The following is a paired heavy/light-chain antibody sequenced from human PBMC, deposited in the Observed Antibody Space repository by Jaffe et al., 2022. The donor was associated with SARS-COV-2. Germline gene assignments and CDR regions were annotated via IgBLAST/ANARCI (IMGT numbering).Heavy chain of an antibody. CDR1: GFTFSTYA. CDR2: LPVSDPKT. V-gene: IGHV3-23*01. CDR3: AKDWDGSGYYSTDY. J-gene: IGHJ4*02. Sequence: EVQLLESGGGLVQPGGSLKLSCAASGFTFSTYAMSWVRQAPGKGLEWISTLPVSDPKTYYADSVKGRFTISRDNSKNTLYLQMNSLRAEDTAVYYCAKDWDGSGYYSTDYWGQGTRVTVSS. D-gene: IGHD3-22*01.
Light chain of an antibody. CDR1: QSISGF. V-gene: IGKV1-5*03. CDR3: HQYNTLRT. Sequence: DIQMTQSPSTLSASVGDRVTITCRASQSISGFLAWYQQKPGKAPKLLIYEASTLQRGVPSRFSGSGAGTDFTLTITSLQPDDFATYYCHQYNTLRTFGQGTKVEIK. CDR2: EAS. J-gene: IGKJ1*01.